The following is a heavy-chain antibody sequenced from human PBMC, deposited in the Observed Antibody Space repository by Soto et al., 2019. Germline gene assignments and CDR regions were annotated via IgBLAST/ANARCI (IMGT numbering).Heavy chain of an antibody. Sequence: QVQLVESGGGLVKPGGSLRFSCAASGFTFSDYYMSWIRQAPGKGLEWLSYISSGGSATYYADSVKGRFTISRDNAKNSRSLQMNSLRAEDTAVYYCARLRDYCSGGRCYSGYYYYMDVWGRGTTVTVSS. CDR2: ISSGGSAT. V-gene: IGHV3-11*01. CDR3: ARLRDYCSGGRCYSGYYYYMDV. CDR1: GFTFSDYY. J-gene: IGHJ6*03. D-gene: IGHD2-15*01.